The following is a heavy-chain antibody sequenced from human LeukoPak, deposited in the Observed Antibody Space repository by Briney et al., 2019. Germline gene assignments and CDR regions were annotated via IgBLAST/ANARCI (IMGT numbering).Heavy chain of an antibody. V-gene: IGHV3-74*01. Sequence: PGGSLRLSCAASGFTFSSYWMHWVRQAPGKGLVWVSRINSDGSSTSYADSVKGRFTISRDNPKNTLYLQMNSLRAEDTAVYYCARGGGYSGYDLFDYWGQGTLVTVSS. CDR1: GFTFSSYW. CDR2: INSDGSST. D-gene: IGHD5-12*01. CDR3: ARGGGYSGYDLFDY. J-gene: IGHJ4*02.